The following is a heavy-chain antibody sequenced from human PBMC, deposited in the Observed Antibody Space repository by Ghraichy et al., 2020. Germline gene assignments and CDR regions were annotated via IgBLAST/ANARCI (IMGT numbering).Heavy chain of an antibody. Sequence: GGSLRLSCAASGFTFSSYSMNWVRQAPGKGLEWVSYISSSSSTIYYADSVKGRFTISRDNSKNSLYLQMNSLRDEDTAVYYCAREADLYSSSVLYYYGMDVWGQGTTVTVTS. J-gene: IGHJ6*02. CDR1: GFTFSSYS. CDR2: ISSSSSTI. V-gene: IGHV3-48*02. D-gene: IGHD6-13*01. CDR3: AREADLYSSSVLYYYGMDV.